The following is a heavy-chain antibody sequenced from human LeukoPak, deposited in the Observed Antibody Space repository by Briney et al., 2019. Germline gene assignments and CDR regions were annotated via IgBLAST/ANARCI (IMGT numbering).Heavy chain of an antibody. V-gene: IGHV4-31*03. Sequence: SQTLSLTCTVSGGSISSGGYYWSWIRQHPGKGLEWIGYIYYSGSTYYNPSLKSRVTISVDTSKNQFSLKLSSVTAADTAVCYCARENRREELLFPDAFDIWGQGTMVTVSS. CDR1: GGSISSGGYY. CDR2: IYYSGST. CDR3: ARENRREELLFPDAFDI. D-gene: IGHD2-2*01. J-gene: IGHJ3*02.